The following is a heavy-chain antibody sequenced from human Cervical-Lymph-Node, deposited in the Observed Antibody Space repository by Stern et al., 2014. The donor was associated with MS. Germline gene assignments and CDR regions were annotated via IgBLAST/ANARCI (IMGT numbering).Heavy chain of an antibody. Sequence: QVQLVQSGAEVKKPASSVKVSCKASGGTSSNFVISWLRQAPGQGLEWVGGIIPVFDTTNYAQKFQGRVTITADRSTSTVYLKLIGLRSEDTTVYYCAREQGHWFDPWGQGTLVTVSS. V-gene: IGHV1-69*06. CDR3: AREQGHWFDP. CDR1: GGTSSNFV. J-gene: IGHJ5*02. CDR2: IIPVFDTT.